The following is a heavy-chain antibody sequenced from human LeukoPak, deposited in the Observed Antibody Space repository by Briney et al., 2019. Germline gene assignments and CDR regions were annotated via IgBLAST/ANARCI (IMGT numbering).Heavy chain of an antibody. CDR2: IYYSGST. Sequence: SETLSLTCTVSGGSISSYYWSWIRQPPGKGLEWIGYIYYSGSTNYNPSLKSRVTISVDTSKNQFSLKLSSVTAADTAVYYCARGGGHCSSTSCPPDYWGQGTLVTVSS. J-gene: IGHJ4*02. D-gene: IGHD2-2*01. V-gene: IGHV4-59*08. CDR1: GGSISSYY. CDR3: ARGGGHCSSTSCPPDY.